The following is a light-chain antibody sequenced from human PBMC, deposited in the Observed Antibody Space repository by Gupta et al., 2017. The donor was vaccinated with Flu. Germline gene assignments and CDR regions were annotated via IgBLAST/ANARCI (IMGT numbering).Light chain of an antibody. CDR1: QSVSSN. CDR3: QQYNNWPPLT. V-gene: IGKV3-15*01. Sequence: EIVMTQSPATLSVSPGERATLSCRASQSVSSNLAWYQQKPGQAPRLLIYDASTRATGTPARFSGSGSGTEFTLTISSLQYEDFAVYYCQQYNNWPPLTFGGGTKVEIK. CDR2: DAS. J-gene: IGKJ4*01.